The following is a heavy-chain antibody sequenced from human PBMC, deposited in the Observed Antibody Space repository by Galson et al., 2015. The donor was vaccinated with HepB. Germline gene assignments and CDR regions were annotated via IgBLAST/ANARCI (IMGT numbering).Heavy chain of an antibody. Sequence: SLRLSCAASGFTFASYAMNWVRQAPGKGLEWVSSIDGSGGTTHYADSVRGRFTISRDNSKNTTYLQMNSLRAEDTAVYYCAKALVGTWNFDDWGEETRVAVCS. D-gene: IGHD1-1*01. CDR2: IDGSGGTT. CDR3: AKALVGTWNFDD. J-gene: IGHJ4*02. V-gene: IGHV3-23*01. CDR1: GFTFASYA.